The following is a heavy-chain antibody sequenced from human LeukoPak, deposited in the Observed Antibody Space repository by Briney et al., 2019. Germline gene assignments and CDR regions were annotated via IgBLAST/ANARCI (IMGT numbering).Heavy chain of an antibody. CDR3: ARVLYGSGIFYYYYGMDV. V-gene: IGHV3-30*01. CDR2: ISYDGSNK. Sequence: PGGSLRLSCAASGFTFSSYAMHWVRQAPGKGLEWVAVISYDGSNKYYADSVKGRFTISRDNSKNTLYLQMNSLRAEDTAVYYRARVLYGSGIFYYYYGMDVWGQGTTVTVSS. D-gene: IGHD3-10*01. CDR1: GFTFSSYA. J-gene: IGHJ6*02.